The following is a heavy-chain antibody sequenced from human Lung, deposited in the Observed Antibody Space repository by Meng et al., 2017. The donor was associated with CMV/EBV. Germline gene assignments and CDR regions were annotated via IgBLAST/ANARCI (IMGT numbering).Heavy chain of an antibody. D-gene: IGHD3-3*01. CDR3: AKEQTSSRRFLEGGPNFDL. CDR2: TRFDGRFT. V-gene: IGHV3-30*02. Sequence: GGSLRLSXVASGFTFSDYGMHWVRQAPGKGLEWVAFTRFDGRFTYYPDSVKGRFTISRDNSRNTLFLQMNSLRPDDTALYYCAKEQTSSRRFLEGGPNFDLWGRGTLVTVSS. J-gene: IGHJ2*01. CDR1: GFTFSDYG.